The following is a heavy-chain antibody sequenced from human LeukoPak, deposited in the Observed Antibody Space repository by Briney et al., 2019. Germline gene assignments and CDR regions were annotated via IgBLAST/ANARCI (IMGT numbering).Heavy chain of an antibody. Sequence: SETLSLTCTVSGVSISGSSYFWGWIRQPPGKGLEWIGSIYYSGSTYYNPSLKSRVTISLDTSKNQFSLKLSSVTAADTAVYYCARRANTAPPYYFNYWGQGTLVTVSS. J-gene: IGHJ4*02. V-gene: IGHV4-39*07. CDR3: ARRANTAPPYYFNY. CDR2: IYYSGST. CDR1: GVSISGSSYF. D-gene: IGHD5-18*01.